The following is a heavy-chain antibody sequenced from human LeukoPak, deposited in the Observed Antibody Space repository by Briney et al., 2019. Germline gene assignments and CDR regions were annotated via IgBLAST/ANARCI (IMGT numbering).Heavy chain of an antibody. D-gene: IGHD2-21*02. CDR1: GGSISSGSYY. CDR3: ARDTSLVVVTANEAFDI. V-gene: IGHV4-61*02. CDR2: IYTSGST. J-gene: IGHJ3*02. Sequence: SETLSLTCTVSGGSISSGSYYWSWIRQPAGKGLEWIGRIYTSGSTNYNPPLKSRVTMSVDTSKNQFSLKLSPVTAADTAVYYCARDTSLVVVTANEAFDIWGQGTMVTVSS.